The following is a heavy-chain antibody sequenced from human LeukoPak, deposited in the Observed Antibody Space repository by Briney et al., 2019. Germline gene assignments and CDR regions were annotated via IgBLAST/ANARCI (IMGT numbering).Heavy chain of an antibody. CDR3: ATLKRGSVFGYFNF. Sequence: PSETLSLTCTVSGASISTHYWSCLRHPPGKELEWIAYLRDTESTMDNPPLKSRVALSEDTSQNQFSLMLTSVTAADTAIYYCATLKRGSVFGYFNFLGQGLLVTVSS. CDR1: GASISTHY. V-gene: IGHV4-59*11. D-gene: IGHD3-3*01. J-gene: IGHJ4*02. CDR2: LRDTEST.